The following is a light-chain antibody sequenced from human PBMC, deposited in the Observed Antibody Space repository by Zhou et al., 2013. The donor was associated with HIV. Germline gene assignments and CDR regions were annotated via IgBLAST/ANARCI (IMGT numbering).Light chain of an antibody. CDR2: GAS. CDR1: QSFSTY. CDR3: QQYKIYPLT. J-gene: IGKJ4*01. V-gene: IGKV1-39*01. Sequence: DIEMTQSPSSLSASVGDRVTITCRASQSFSTYLNWYQQKPGEAPKLLIFGASILQSGVPIRFSGSGSGTDFTLTISNLQPEDIATYYCQQYKIYPLTFGGGTKVEIK.